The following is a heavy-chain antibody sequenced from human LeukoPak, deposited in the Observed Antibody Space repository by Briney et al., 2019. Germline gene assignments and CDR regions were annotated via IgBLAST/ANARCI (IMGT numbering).Heavy chain of an antibody. V-gene: IGHV1-8*01. CDR2: MNPESGNT. D-gene: IGHD1-1*01. Sequence: ASVKVSYKASGYTFTSHHINWVRQTTGQGFEWMGWMNPESGNTDFAQKFQGRFTMTWDTSLSTAYMELSSLTSDDTAVYYCARGRPTNLNGIYWGQGTLVTVSS. CDR1: GYTFTSHH. CDR3: ARGRPTNLNGIY. J-gene: IGHJ4*02.